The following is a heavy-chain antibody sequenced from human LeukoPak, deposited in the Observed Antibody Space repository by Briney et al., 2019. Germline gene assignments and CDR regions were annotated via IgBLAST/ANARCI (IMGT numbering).Heavy chain of an antibody. Sequence: PGGSLRLSCAASGFTFSSYAMHWVRQAPGKGLEWVAVISYDGSNKYYADSVKGRFTISRDNSKSTLYLQMNSLRAEDTAVYYCARGATVTTFVSSQRDYYYYHGMDVWGQGTTVTVSS. CDR3: ARGATVTTFVSSQRDYYYYHGMDV. D-gene: IGHD4-17*01. CDR1: GFTFSSYA. J-gene: IGHJ6*02. CDR2: ISYDGSNK. V-gene: IGHV3-30-3*01.